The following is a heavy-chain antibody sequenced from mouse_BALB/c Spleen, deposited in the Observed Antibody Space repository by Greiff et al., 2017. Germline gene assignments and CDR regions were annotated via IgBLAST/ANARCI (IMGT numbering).Heavy chain of an antibody. D-gene: IGHD1-1*01. J-gene: IGHJ4*01. V-gene: IGHV3-1*02. CDR2: IHYSGST. CDR1: GYSITSGYS. Sequence: EVKLVESGPDLVKPSQSLSLTCTVTGYSITSGYSWPWIRQFPGNKLEWMGYIHYSGSTNYNPSLKSRISITRDTSKNQFFLQLNSVTTEDTATYYCARLLRYAMDYWGQGTSVTVSS. CDR3: ARLLRYAMDY.